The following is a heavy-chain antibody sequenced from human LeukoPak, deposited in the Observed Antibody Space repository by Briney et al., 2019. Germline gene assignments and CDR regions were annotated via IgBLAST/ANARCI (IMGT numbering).Heavy chain of an antibody. V-gene: IGHV3-11*01. Sequence: GGSLRLSCAASGFTSSDYYMSWIRQALGKGLEGVSYISSSGSTIYYADSVKGRFTISRDNAKNSLYLQMNSLRAEDTAVYYCARVNGYCSGGSCYSDYWGQGTLVTVSS. CDR3: ARVNGYCSGGSCYSDY. CDR2: ISSSGSTI. J-gene: IGHJ4*02. CDR1: GFTSSDYY. D-gene: IGHD2-15*01.